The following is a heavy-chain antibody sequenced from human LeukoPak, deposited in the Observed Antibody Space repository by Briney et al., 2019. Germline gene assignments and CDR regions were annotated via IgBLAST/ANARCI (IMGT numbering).Heavy chain of an antibody. CDR3: ATTYYDSSGYYWDYFDY. Sequence: ASVTVSCKVSGYTLTELSMHWVRQAPGKGLEWMGGFDPEDGETIYAQKFQGRVTMTEDTSTDTAYMELSSLRSEDTAVYYCATTYYDSSGYYWDYFDYWGQGTLVTVSS. CDR1: GYTLTELS. V-gene: IGHV1-24*01. J-gene: IGHJ4*02. D-gene: IGHD3-22*01. CDR2: FDPEDGET.